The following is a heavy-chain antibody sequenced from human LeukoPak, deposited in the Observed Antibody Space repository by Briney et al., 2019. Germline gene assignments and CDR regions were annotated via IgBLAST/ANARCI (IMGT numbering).Heavy chain of an antibody. D-gene: IGHD3-10*01. Sequence: SETLSLTCTDSGGSISSYYWNWVRQPPGKGLEWIGNIYSSGSTDYNPSLKSRVTISLDTSKFQFSLRLNSVTAADTAVYYCARADPNASGYFYRFNWFDPWGQGTLVTVSS. CDR1: GGSISSYY. V-gene: IGHV4-59*01. CDR2: IYSSGST. J-gene: IGHJ5*02. CDR3: ARADPNASGYFYRFNWFDP.